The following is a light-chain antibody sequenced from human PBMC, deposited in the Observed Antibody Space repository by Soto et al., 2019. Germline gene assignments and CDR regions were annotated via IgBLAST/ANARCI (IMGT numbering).Light chain of an antibody. J-gene: IGKJ1*01. V-gene: IGKV3-20*01. CDR3: QQYDGSPRT. CDR2: GAS. CDR1: QSLTSSY. Sequence: LTHSPAALPLSPGERATLSCRASQSLTSSYLAWYQQKPGQAPRLLIYGASSRATGIPDRFTGSGSGTDFTLTISRLEPEDFAVYYCQQYDGSPRTFGQGTKVDIK.